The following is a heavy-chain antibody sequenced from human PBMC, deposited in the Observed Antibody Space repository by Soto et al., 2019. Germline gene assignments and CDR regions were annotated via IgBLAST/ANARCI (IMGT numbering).Heavy chain of an antibody. CDR2: ISGSGDST. V-gene: IGHV3-23*01. CDR3: AKGVPGIAVAGTGYFQH. CDR1: GFTFSSYA. Sequence: EVQLLESGGGLVQPGGSLRLSCAASGFTFSSYAMSWVRQAPGKGLEWVSGISGSGDSTYYADSVKGRFTISRDNSKNTLYRQMNSLRAEDTAVYYCAKGVPGIAVAGTGYFQHWSQGTLVTVSS. D-gene: IGHD6-19*01. J-gene: IGHJ1*01.